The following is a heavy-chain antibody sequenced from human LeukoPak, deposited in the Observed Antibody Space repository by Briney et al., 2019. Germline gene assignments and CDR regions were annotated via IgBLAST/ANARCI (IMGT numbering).Heavy chain of an antibody. Sequence: PGGSLRLSCAASGFTFSSYAMSWVRQAPGKGLEWVSAISGSGGSTYYADSVKGRFTISRDNSKNTLYLQMNSLRAEDTAVYYCARDMKWLWEQQLVLDYWGQGTLVTVSS. J-gene: IGHJ4*02. CDR1: GFTFSSYA. V-gene: IGHV3-23*01. CDR3: ARDMKWLWEQQLVLDY. D-gene: IGHD6-13*01. CDR2: ISGSGGST.